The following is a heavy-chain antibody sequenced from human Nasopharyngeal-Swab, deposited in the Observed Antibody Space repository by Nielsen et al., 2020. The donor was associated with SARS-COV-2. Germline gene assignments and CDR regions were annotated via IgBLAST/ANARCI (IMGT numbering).Heavy chain of an antibody. J-gene: IGHJ6*02. CDR2: INPSGGST. Sequence: WVRQAPGQGLEWMGIINPSGGSTSYAQKFQGRVTMTRDTSTSTVYMELSSLRSEDTAVYYCAREDYYDSSGYPAYYYYGMNVWGQGTPVTVSS. CDR3: AREDYYDSSGYPAYYYYGMNV. D-gene: IGHD3-22*01. V-gene: IGHV1-46*01.